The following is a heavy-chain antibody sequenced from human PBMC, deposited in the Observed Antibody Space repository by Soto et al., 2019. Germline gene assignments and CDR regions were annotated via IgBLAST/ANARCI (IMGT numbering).Heavy chain of an antibody. CDR2: ISTYNGNT. D-gene: IGHD1-26*01. J-gene: IGHJ4*02. V-gene: IGHV1-18*01. CDR1: GYTFTXXG. Sequence: QVQLVQSGAEVKKPGASVMLSCKASGYTFTXXGISXVRQAPGQGLEWMGWISTYNGNTNYAQKXXXXXXXXXXXXXXXXXXXXXXXXXDDTAVXXXARDHSGSPFYWGQGTLVTVSS. CDR3: ARDHSGSPFY.